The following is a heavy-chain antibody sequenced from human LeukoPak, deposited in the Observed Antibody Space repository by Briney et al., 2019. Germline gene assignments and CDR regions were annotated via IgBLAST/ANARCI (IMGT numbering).Heavy chain of an antibody. Sequence: PGRSLRLSCEASGFTFGSYAIYWVRQAPGKGLEWVAGIFGSGGSPHYADSVKGRFPISRDNSKNTVYLQINSLRAEDTAVYYCGKTTTGYSSGQKPAWPVDSWGQGTLVTVSS. CDR3: GKTTTGYSSGQKPAWPVDS. CDR1: GFTFGSYA. CDR2: IFGSGGSP. V-gene: IGHV3-23*01. J-gene: IGHJ4*02. D-gene: IGHD6-19*01.